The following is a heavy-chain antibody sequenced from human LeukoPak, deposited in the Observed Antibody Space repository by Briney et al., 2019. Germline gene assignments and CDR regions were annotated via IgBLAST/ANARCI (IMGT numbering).Heavy chain of an antibody. CDR1: GXTFSSYT. Sequence: AGGSLRLSCAASGXTFSSYTMNWVRQAPGKGLEWVSSISSSSSYIYYADSVKGRFTISRDNPKNSLYLQMNSLRADDTAVYYCARDRRLVDYWGQGTLVTVSS. J-gene: IGHJ4*02. V-gene: IGHV3-21*01. CDR2: ISSSSSYI. CDR3: ARDRRLVDY.